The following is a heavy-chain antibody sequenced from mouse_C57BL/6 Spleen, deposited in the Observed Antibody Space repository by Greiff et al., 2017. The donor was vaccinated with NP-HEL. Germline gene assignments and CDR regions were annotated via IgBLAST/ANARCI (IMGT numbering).Heavy chain of an antibody. CDR1: GFNIKDYY. D-gene: IGHD2-1*01. CDR3: TTNGNYVFAY. Sequence: EVQLQQSGAELVRPGASVKLSCTASGFNIKDYYMHWVKQRPEQGLEWIGRIDPEDGDTEYAPKFQGKATMTADTSYNTAYLQLSGLTSEDTAVYYCTTNGNYVFAYWGQGTLVTVSA. CDR2: IDPEDGDT. J-gene: IGHJ3*01. V-gene: IGHV14-1*01.